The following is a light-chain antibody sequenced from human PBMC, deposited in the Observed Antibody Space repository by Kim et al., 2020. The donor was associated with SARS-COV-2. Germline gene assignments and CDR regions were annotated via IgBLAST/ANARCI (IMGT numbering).Light chain of an antibody. CDR3: QAWDSSTAGV. J-gene: IGLJ1*01. Sequence: SPGQTASITCSGDKLGYKYACWYQQKPGQSPVLVIYQDSKRPSGIPERFSGSNSGNTATLTISGTQAMDEADYYCQAWDSSTAGVFGTGTKVTVL. CDR1: KLGYKY. CDR2: QDS. V-gene: IGLV3-1*01.